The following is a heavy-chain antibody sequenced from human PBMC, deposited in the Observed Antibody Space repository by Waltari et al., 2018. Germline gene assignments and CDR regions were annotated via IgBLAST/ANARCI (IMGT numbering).Heavy chain of an antibody. J-gene: IGHJ6*03. CDR2: INPNSGGT. D-gene: IGHD6-13*01. V-gene: IGHV1-2*06. CDR3: ARTKRGNYYYMDV. Sequence: QVQLVQSGAEVKKPGASVKVSCKASGYTFTGYYMHWVRHAPGQGLEWMGRINPNSGGTNYAQKFQGRVTMTRETSISTDNMERSRLRSDETAVYYCARTKRGNYYYMDVWGKGTTVTVSS. CDR1: GYTFTGYY.